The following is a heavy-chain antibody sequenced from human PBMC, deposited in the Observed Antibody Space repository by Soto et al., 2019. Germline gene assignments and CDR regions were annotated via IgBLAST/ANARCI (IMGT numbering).Heavy chain of an antibody. CDR2: INHNGSA. V-gene: IGHV4-34*01. J-gene: IGHJ2*01. Sequence: QVQLQQWGAGLLKPSDTLSLTCAVYGGSFSYYYWTWVRQLPGKGLEWIGEINHNGSASYNPSLSCRLSMSLATSNIQFSLRLGSVTAADTAMYYCASQGYCRDLRCYRSTGFSSFDLWGRGTLVTVSS. D-gene: IGHD2-15*01. CDR3: ASQGYCRDLRCYRSTGFSSFDL. CDR1: GGSFSYYY.